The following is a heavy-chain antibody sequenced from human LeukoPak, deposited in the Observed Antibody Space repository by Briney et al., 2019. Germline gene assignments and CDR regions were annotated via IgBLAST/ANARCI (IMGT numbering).Heavy chain of an antibody. CDR2: ISGSGDST. D-gene: IGHD6-19*01. V-gene: IGHV3-23*01. CDR1: GCTFSSYA. J-gene: IGHJ4*02. CDR3: AKDLRDSSGWSGDY. Sequence: GALRLSCAASGCTFSSYAMSWVRQAPGKGLEWVSAISGSGDSTYYAGSVKSRVTSSRDNSKNTLYLQMNSLRAEDTAVYYCAKDLRDSSGWSGDYWGQGTLVTVSS.